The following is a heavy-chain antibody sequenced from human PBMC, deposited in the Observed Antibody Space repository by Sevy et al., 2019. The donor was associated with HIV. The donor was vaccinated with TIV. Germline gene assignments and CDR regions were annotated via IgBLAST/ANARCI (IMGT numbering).Heavy chain of an antibody. J-gene: IGHJ4*02. CDR3: ARPSLYCSGGSCEFDY. CDR2: ISYDGSNK. Sequence: GGSLRLSCAASGFTFSSYAMHWVRQAPGKGLEWVAVISYDGSNKYYADSVKGRFTISRDNSKNTLYLQMNSLRAEDTAVYYCARPSLYCSGGSCEFDYWGQGTLVTVSS. V-gene: IGHV3-30-3*01. D-gene: IGHD2-15*01. CDR1: GFTFSSYA.